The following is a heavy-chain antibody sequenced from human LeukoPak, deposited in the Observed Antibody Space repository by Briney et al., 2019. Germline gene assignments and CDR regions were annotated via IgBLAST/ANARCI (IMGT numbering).Heavy chain of an antibody. V-gene: IGHV4-59*01. CDR3: ASLKVGHDAFDI. Sequence: PSETLSLTCTVSGGSISSYYWSWIRQPPGKGLEWIGYIYYSGISSYNPSLKSRLTISVDTSKNQFSLKLSSVTAADTAVYYCASLKVGHDAFDIWGQGTMVTVSS. CDR2: IYYSGIS. D-gene: IGHD1-26*01. CDR1: GGSISSYY. J-gene: IGHJ3*02.